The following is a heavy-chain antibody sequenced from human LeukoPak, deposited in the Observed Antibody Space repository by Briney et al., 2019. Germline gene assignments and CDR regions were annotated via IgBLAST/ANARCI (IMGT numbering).Heavy chain of an antibody. J-gene: IGHJ4*02. Sequence: GESLKISCKVSGYSLTNNWIGWVRQVPGKGLEWMGLIYPGDSDTRYSPSFQGQVTFSVDKSISTAYMELSRLRSDDTAVYYCARDRPDYYYGSGTHGRYFDYWGQGSLVTVSS. CDR1: GYSLTNNW. D-gene: IGHD3-10*01. CDR2: IYPGDSDT. CDR3: ARDRPDYYYGSGTHGRYFDY. V-gene: IGHV5-51*01.